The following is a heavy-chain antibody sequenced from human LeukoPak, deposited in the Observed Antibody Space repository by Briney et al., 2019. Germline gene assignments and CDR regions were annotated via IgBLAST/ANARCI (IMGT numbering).Heavy chain of an antibody. CDR2: INPNSGGT. D-gene: IGHD3-22*01. J-gene: IGHJ4*02. Sequence: RASVKVSCKASGYTFTSYYMHWVRQAPGQGLEWMGWINPNSGGTNYAQKFQGRVTMTRDTSISTAYMELSRLRSDDTAVYYCAREPGDSSVPDYWGQGTLVTVSS. V-gene: IGHV1-2*02. CDR1: GYTFTSYY. CDR3: AREPGDSSVPDY.